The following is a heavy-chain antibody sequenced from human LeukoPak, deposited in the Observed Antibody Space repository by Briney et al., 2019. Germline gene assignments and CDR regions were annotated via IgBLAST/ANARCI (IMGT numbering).Heavy chain of an antibody. CDR2: ISGSGGST. D-gene: IGHD5-18*01. V-gene: IGHV3-23*01. CDR3: ATGGERKSPRYTAISDY. Sequence: GGSLRLSCAASGFTFSSYAMSWVRQAPGKGLEWVSAISGSGGSTYYADSVKGRFTISRDNSKNTLYLQMNSLRAEDTAVYYCATGGERKSPRYTAISDYWGQGTLVTVSS. J-gene: IGHJ4*02. CDR1: GFTFSSYA.